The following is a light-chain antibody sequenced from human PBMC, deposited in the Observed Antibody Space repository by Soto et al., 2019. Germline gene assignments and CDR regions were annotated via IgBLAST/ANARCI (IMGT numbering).Light chain of an antibody. V-gene: IGKV1-5*03. Sequence: DVQMTQSPSTLSASVGDRVTITCRTSQTINDWLAWYQQKPGKAPSLLIYKASTLESGVPLRFSGSGSGTEFTLTISNLQPDDFATFYCHQYDRFPHTFDQGTKVEVK. CDR1: QTINDW. J-gene: IGKJ1*01. CDR3: HQYDRFPHT. CDR2: KAS.